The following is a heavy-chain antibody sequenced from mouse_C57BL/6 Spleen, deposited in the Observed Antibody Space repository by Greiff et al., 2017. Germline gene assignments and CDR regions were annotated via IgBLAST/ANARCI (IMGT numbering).Heavy chain of an antibody. Sequence: QVQLQQPGAELVMPGASVKLSCKASGYTFTSYWMHWVKQRPGQGLEWIGEIDPSDSYTNYNQKFKGKSTLTVDKSSSTAYMQLRSLTSEDSAVYYCARRGYDHAMDYWGQGTSVTVSS. D-gene: IGHD3-1*01. CDR1: GYTFTSYW. J-gene: IGHJ4*01. V-gene: IGHV1-69*01. CDR3: ARRGYDHAMDY. CDR2: IDPSDSYT.